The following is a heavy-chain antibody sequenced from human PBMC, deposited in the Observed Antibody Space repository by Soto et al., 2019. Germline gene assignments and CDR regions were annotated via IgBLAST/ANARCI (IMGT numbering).Heavy chain of an antibody. CDR1: SGSISSSNW. Sequence: SETLSLTCAVSSGSISSSNWWSWVRQPPGKGLEWIGEIYHSGSTNYNPSLKSRVTISVDKSKNQFSLKLSSVTAADTAVYYCAGPQGHTTACLGWSDPWGEGTRV. D-gene: IGHD3-16*01. J-gene: IGHJ5*02. V-gene: IGHV4-4*02. CDR2: IYHSGST. CDR3: AGPQGHTTACLGWSDP.